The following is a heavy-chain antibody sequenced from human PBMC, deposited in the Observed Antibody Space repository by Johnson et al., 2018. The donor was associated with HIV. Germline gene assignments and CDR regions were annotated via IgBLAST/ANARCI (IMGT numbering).Heavy chain of an antibody. CDR1: GFTFDDYA. J-gene: IGHJ3*01. CDR3: AKESKWESRTPHAFDL. Sequence: VQLVESGGGLVQPGGSLRLSCVGSGFTFDDYAMHWVRQAPGKGLEWVSAISGSGGSTYYADSVKGRFTISRDNSKNTLYLQMNSLRAEDTAVYYCAKESKWESRTPHAFDLWGQGTMVTVSS. V-gene: IGHV3-23*04. CDR2: ISGSGGST. D-gene: IGHD1-26*01.